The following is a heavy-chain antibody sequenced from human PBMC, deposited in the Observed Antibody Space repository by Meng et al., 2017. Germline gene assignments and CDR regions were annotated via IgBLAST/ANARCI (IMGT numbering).Heavy chain of an antibody. CDR1: GGSIRTSGYY. D-gene: IGHD6-19*01. V-gene: IGHV4-39*01. Sequence: QPQLQESGPGLVKPSEALLLTCSVSGGSIRTSGYYWGWIRPPPGKGLEWIGSIGHSGITYYTPSLKSRVTVSIDTSKSQFSLKLTSVTAADTAVYYCVRSSGWVRTGFDPWGQGTLVTVSS. J-gene: IGHJ5*02. CDR2: IGHSGIT. CDR3: VRSSGWVRTGFDP.